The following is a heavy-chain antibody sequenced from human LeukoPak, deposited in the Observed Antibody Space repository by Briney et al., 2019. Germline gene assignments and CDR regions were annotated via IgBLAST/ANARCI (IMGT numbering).Heavy chain of an antibody. Sequence: GGSLRLSCPASGFTFSGSAMQWVRQASGKGLEWVGRIRSKANSYATACAASVKGRFTISRDDSKNTAYLQMNSLKTEDTAVYYCTRHSDSSIWGQGTLVTLSS. D-gene: IGHD3-22*01. V-gene: IGHV3-73*01. CDR3: TRHSDSSI. CDR2: IRSKANSYAT. J-gene: IGHJ4*02. CDR1: GFTFSGSA.